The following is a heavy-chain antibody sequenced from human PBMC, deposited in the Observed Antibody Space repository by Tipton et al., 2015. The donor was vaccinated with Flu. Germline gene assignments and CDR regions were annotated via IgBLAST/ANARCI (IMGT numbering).Heavy chain of an antibody. J-gene: IGHJ4*02. Sequence: GLVKPSEALSLTCTVSGFSISSGYNWGWIRQPPGKGLEWIGSIYLTGTTFYNPSLRRRVTISVDTSKNAFSLTLTSVTAADTAVYYCAREGYGAREEYGSTGYYIDYWGQGTLVTVSS. CDR3: AREGYGAREEYGSTGYYIDY. CDR1: GFSISSGYN. V-gene: IGHV4-38-2*02. D-gene: IGHD3-22*01. CDR2: IYLTGTT.